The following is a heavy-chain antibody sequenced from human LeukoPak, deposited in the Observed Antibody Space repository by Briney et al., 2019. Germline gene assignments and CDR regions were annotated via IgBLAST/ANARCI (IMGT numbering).Heavy chain of an antibody. J-gene: IGHJ5*02. CDR1: GFSFSSFS. D-gene: IGHD1-26*01. Sequence: GGSLRLSCAASGFSFSSFSMNWVRQAPGKGLEWVAVISYDGSNKYYADSVKGRFTISRDNSKNTLYLQMNSLRAEDTAVYYCARVVGATTGWFDPWGQGTLVTVSS. CDR2: ISYDGSNK. V-gene: IGHV3-30*03. CDR3: ARVVGATTGWFDP.